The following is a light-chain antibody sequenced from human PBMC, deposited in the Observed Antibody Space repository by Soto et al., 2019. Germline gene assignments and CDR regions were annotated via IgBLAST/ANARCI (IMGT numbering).Light chain of an antibody. J-gene: IGKJ5*01. CDR3: QQFNTYPIT. V-gene: IGKV1-13*02. CDR2: DVS. Sequence: AIQLTQSPSSLSSSLGDRVTITCRASQDISGALAWYQQKPGKPPKLLIFDVSSLQSGVPSRFSGSGSGTDFTLTISSLQPEDFATYYCQQFNTYPITFGQGTRLEIK. CDR1: QDISGA.